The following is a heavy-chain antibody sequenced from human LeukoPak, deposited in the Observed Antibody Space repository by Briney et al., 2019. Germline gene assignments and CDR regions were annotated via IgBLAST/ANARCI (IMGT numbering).Heavy chain of an antibody. Sequence: PGRSLRLSCAASVFTFSSYGMHWVRQAPGKGLEGVAVISYEGGTKYQADSVTGRFTISSDNSKNQLYLQMNSLRGEDTAVYSCVKEEVPSVCGWYDYWGQGTLVTVSS. V-gene: IGHV3-30*18. J-gene: IGHJ4*02. CDR1: VFTFSSYG. D-gene: IGHD6-19*01. CDR3: VKEEVPSVCGWYDY. CDR2: ISYEGGTK.